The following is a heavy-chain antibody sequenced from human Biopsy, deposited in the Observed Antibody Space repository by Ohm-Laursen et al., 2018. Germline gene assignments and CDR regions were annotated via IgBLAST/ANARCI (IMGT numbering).Heavy chain of an antibody. V-gene: IGHV4-39*01. J-gene: IGHJ4*02. D-gene: IGHD4-17*01. Sequence: SETLSLTCTVSGGSISSSNYYWVWIRQPPGKGLQWIGSIYYSGSTYYNPSLKSRVTISVDTSKNQFSLKLSSVAAPDTAVYYCARHSSMTTVIFVNWGQGTLVTVSS. CDR3: ARHSSMTTVIFVN. CDR2: IYYSGST. CDR1: GGSISSSNYY.